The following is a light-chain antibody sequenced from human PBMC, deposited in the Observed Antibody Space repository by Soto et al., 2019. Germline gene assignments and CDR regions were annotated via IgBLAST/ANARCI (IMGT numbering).Light chain of an antibody. CDR1: QSVDTRR. J-gene: IGKJ1*01. Sequence: ETVLTQSPGTLSFSPRAGRTLSCSASQSVDTRRFAWYQQKPGQAPRLLIFAASFRATGTPDRFSGSGSGRDFTLTITRLEPEDVAVYYCQQSVKSPWTFGQGTKVDI. CDR3: QQSVKSPWT. CDR2: AAS. V-gene: IGKV3-20*01.